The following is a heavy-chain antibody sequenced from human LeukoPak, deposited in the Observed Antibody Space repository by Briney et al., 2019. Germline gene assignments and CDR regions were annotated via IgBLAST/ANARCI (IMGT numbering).Heavy chain of an antibody. CDR2: IYTSGST. Sequence: PSETLSLTCTVSGGSISSYYWSWIRQPAGKGLEWIGRIYTSGSTNYNPSLKSRVTISVDTSKNQFSLKLSSVTAADTAVYYCARDEKTHSSDNWFDPWGQGTLVTVSS. CDR1: GGSISSYY. V-gene: IGHV4-4*07. D-gene: IGHD6-25*01. CDR3: ARDEKTHSSDNWFDP. J-gene: IGHJ5*02.